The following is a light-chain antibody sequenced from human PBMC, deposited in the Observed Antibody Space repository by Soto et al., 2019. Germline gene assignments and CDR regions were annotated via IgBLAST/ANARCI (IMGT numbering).Light chain of an antibody. V-gene: IGKV1-5*03. Sequence: TLSASVGDRFTITCRASQSVLSWLAWYQQKPGKAPKLLIYKASSLESGVPSRFSGSGSGTEFTLTISSLQPDDFATYYCQQYNTFSTFGQGTRLEI. CDR1: QSVLSW. CDR3: QQYNTFST. J-gene: IGKJ5*01. CDR2: KAS.